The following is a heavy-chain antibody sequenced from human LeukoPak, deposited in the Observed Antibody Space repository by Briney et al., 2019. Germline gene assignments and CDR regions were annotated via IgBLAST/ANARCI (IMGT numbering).Heavy chain of an antibody. Sequence: PSETLSLTCTVSGGSISSYYWSWIRQPPGKGLEWIGYIYYSGSTNYNPSLKSRVTISEDTSKNQFSLRLSSVTAADTAVYYCARARTYYYDNSGYLIDYWGQGTLVTVSS. D-gene: IGHD3-22*01. CDR3: ARARTYYYDNSGYLIDY. CDR1: GGSISSYY. CDR2: IYYSGST. J-gene: IGHJ4*02. V-gene: IGHV4-59*01.